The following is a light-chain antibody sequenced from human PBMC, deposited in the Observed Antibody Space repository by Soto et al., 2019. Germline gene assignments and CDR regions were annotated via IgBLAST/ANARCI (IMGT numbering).Light chain of an antibody. CDR1: QSFSSN. CDR2: GAS. Sequence: EIVMTQSPGTLSVSPGERVTLSCRASQSFSSNLAWYQQKPGQAPRLLIHGASTRDTGIPARFSGSGSGTEFTLTISNLQSEDFAVYYCQQYNSWPWTFGQGTKVEIK. CDR3: QQYNSWPWT. J-gene: IGKJ1*01. V-gene: IGKV3-15*01.